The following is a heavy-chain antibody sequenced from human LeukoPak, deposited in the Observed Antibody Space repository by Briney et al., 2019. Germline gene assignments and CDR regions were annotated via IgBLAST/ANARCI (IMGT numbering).Heavy chain of an antibody. V-gene: IGHV3-7*01. CDR2: IKQDGSEK. J-gene: IGHJ4*02. CDR1: GFTFSSYW. Sequence: PGGSLRLSCAASGFTFSSYWMSWVRQAPGKGLEWVANIKQDGSEKYYVDSVKGRFTISRDNAKNSLYLQMNSLRAEDTAVYYCARGLGYYDFWSGYYRGPYYFDYWGQGTLVTVSS. CDR3: ARGLGYYDFWSGYYRGPYYFDY. D-gene: IGHD3-3*01.